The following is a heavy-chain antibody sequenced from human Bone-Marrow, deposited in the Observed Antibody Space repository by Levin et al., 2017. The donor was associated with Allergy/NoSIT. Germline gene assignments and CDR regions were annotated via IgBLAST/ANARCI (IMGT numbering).Heavy chain of an antibody. CDR2: ITPIFGAI. V-gene: IGHV1-69*06. J-gene: IGHJ3*01. CDR1: GGTFNNHV. CDR3: ARLGFGSGDYAGRDVVDI. D-gene: IGHD4-17*01. Sequence: EASVKVSCKASGGTFNNHVISWVRQAPGQGLEWMGDITPIFGAINYAQEFQGRLTITADRSTGTAYMELSSLSSDDTAVYYCARLGFGSGDYAGRDVVDIWGQGTVVTVSS.